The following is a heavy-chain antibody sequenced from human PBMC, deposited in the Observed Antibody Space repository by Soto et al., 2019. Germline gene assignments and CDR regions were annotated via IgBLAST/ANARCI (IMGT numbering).Heavy chain of an antibody. J-gene: IGHJ4*02. V-gene: IGHV1-69*01. Sequence: QVQLVQSGAAVKKPGSSVKVSCKASGGTFSSYAIRWVRQAPGQGLEWMGGIIPIFGTANYAQKFQGRVTITADESTSTAYMELSSLRSEDTALYYCARGRYGDVLKNPFDYWGQGTMVTVSS. D-gene: IGHD4-17*01. CDR3: ARGRYGDVLKNPFDY. CDR1: GGTFSSYA. CDR2: IIPIFGTA.